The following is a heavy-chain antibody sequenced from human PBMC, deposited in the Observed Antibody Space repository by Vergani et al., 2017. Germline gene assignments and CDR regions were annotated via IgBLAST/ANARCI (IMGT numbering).Heavy chain of an antibody. V-gene: IGHV3-30*02. CDR2: IRYDGSSE. Sequence: QVQILQSGGGVVQPGGSLRLSCTLSGFTLNTYGIHWVRQAPGKGLGWVSFIRYDGSSEYYGDSVKGRFTISRDKSQNTVNLQMNSLITEDTAVYFCANSVIAGNGGVAYFGMDVWGQGTTVTVSS. D-gene: IGHD3-16*01. J-gene: IGHJ6*02. CDR1: GFTLNTYG. CDR3: ANSVIAGNGGVAYFGMDV.